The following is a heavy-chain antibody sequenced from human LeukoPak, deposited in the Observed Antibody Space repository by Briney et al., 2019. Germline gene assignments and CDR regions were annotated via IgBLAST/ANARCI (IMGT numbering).Heavy chain of an antibody. CDR1: GYTFTHYY. CDR2: INPSGGST. J-gene: IGHJ4*02. CDR3: ARAYTYGLNY. D-gene: IGHD5-18*01. V-gene: IGHV1-46*01. Sequence: ASVKVSCKASGYTFTHYYMHWVRQAPGQGLEWMGTINPSGGSTSYAQKFQGRVTMTRDTSTSTVYMELSSLRTEDTAVFYCARAYTYGLNYWGQGTLVTVSS.